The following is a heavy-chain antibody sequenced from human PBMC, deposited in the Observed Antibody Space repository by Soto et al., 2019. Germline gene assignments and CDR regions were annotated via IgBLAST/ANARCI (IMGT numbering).Heavy chain of an antibody. CDR3: ARDRITMVRGGPREGPNWFDP. CDR1: GFTFSSYS. Sequence: GGSLRLSCAASGFTFSSYSMNWVRQAPGKGLEWVSSISSSSSYIYYADSVKGRFTISRDNAKNSLYLQMNSLRAEDTAVYYCARDRITMVRGGPREGPNWFDPWGQGTLVTVSS. V-gene: IGHV3-21*01. CDR2: ISSSSSYI. D-gene: IGHD3-10*01. J-gene: IGHJ5*02.